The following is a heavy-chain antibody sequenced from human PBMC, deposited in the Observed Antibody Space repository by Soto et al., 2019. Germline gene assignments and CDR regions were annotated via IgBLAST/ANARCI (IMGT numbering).Heavy chain of an antibody. J-gene: IGHJ4*02. Sequence: PGGSLRLSCAVSGFICSSYDMSWVRQAPGKGLEWVGRSRDKPQGYSTAYAASVKGRFTTSRDESKNSAYLQMNSLKTEDTAVYYCVRATYFSDSSGYTRCLDYWGQGTLVTVSS. CDR1: GFICSSYD. D-gene: IGHD3-22*01. CDR2: SRDKPQGYST. V-gene: IGHV3-72*01. CDR3: VRATYFSDSSGYTRCLDY.